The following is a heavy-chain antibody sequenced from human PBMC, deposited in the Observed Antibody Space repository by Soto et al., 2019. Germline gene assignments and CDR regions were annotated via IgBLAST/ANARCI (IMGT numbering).Heavy chain of an antibody. Sequence: TSETVSLTCTVSGGSTSSGCYYWSWIRQHPGKGLEWIGYIYYSGSTYYNPSLKSRVTISVDTSNNQLSLQLNSVTPDDTAVYYCARLIGDSWLDSWGQGTLVTVSS. D-gene: IGHD2-8*01. J-gene: IGHJ5*01. CDR2: IYYSGST. V-gene: IGHV4-31*03. CDR1: GGSTSSGCYY. CDR3: ARLIGDSWLDS.